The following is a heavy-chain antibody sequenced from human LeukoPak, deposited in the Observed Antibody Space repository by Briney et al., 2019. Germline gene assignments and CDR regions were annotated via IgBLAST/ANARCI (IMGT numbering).Heavy chain of an antibody. CDR2: ITSSSTYI. J-gene: IGHJ3*02. Sequence: GGSLRLSCAASGFTFSSYSMNWVRQAPGKGLEWVSSITSSSTYIYYADSVKGRFTISRDNAKNSLYLQMNSLRAEDTAVYYCARDCSGGSCGPYAFDIWGQGTMVTVSS. V-gene: IGHV3-21*01. CDR1: GFTFSSYS. CDR3: ARDCSGGSCGPYAFDI. D-gene: IGHD2-15*01.